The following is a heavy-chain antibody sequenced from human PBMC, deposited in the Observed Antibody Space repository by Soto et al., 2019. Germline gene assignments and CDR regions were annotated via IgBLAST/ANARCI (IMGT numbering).Heavy chain of an antibody. CDR2: ISYDGNKK. V-gene: IGHV3-30*18. Sequence: QVQLVESGGGVVQPGRSLRLSCAASGFTFSSYGMHWVRQAPGKGLEWVAVISYDGNKKYYADSVKGRFTISRDNSKNTMYLQMNRMRTEDTAVYCCAKDAVLVEVVTRDYYGMDVWGQGTTVTVSS. CDR1: GFTFSSYG. D-gene: IGHD2-15*01. J-gene: IGHJ6*02. CDR3: AKDAVLVEVVTRDYYGMDV.